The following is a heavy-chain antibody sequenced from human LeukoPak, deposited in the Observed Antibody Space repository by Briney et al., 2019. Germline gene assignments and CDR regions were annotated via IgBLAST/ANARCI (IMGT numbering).Heavy chain of an antibody. J-gene: IGHJ6*02. CDR1: GFTVSSNY. CDR2: IYSGGST. CDR3: ASESSSSWTRDLYYYYGMDV. V-gene: IGHV3-66*01. D-gene: IGHD6-6*01. Sequence: GGSLRLSCAASGFTVSSNYMSWVRQAPGKGLEWVSVIYSGGSTYYADSVKGRFTISRDNSKNTLYLQMNSLRAEDTAVYYYASESSSSWTRDLYYYYGMDVWGQGTTVTVSS.